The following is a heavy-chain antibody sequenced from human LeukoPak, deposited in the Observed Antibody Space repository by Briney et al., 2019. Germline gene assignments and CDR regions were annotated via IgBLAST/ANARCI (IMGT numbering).Heavy chain of an antibody. V-gene: IGHV4-4*07. Sequence: SETLSLTCTVSGGSISSYYWSWIRQPAGKGLEWIGRIYTTGSTNYNPSLKSRVTISVDTSKNQFSLRLNSVTAADTAVYYCARAPCSGGSCQDGLDYWGQGTLVTVSS. CDR2: IYTTGST. CDR1: GGSISSYY. CDR3: ARAPCSGGSCQDGLDY. J-gene: IGHJ4*02. D-gene: IGHD2-15*01.